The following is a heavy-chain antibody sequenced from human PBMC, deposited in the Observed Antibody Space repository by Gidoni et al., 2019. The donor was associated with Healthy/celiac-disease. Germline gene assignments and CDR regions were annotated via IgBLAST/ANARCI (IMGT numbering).Heavy chain of an antibody. CDR2: IYPGDSDT. J-gene: IGHJ4*02. CDR3: ARIWYSSGVHYIFDY. CDR1: GYSFPSYW. D-gene: IGHD6-19*01. V-gene: IGHV5-51*01. Sequence: EVQLVQSGAEVKKPGESLQISCKGSGYSFPSYWIGWVRQMPGKGLEWMWIIYPGDSDTRYSPSFQGQVTISADKSISTAYLQWSSLKASDTAMYYCARIWYSSGVHYIFDYWGQGTLVTVSS.